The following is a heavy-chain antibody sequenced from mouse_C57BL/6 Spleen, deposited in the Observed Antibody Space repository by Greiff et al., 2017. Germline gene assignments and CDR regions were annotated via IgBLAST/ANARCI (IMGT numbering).Heavy chain of an antibody. CDR3: TTDGSSWFAY. D-gene: IGHD1-1*01. Sequence: VQLQQSGAELVRPGASVKLSCTASGFNIKDDYMNWVKQRPEQGPEWIGWIDPENGDTEYASEFQGKATITADTSSNTAYLQLSSLTSEDTAVYYCTTDGSSWFAYWGQGTLVTVSA. CDR2: IDPENGDT. V-gene: IGHV14-4*01. CDR1: GFNIKDDY. J-gene: IGHJ3*01.